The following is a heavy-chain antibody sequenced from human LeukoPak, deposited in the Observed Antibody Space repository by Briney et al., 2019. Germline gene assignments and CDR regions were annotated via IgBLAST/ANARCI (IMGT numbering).Heavy chain of an antibody. V-gene: IGHV3-21*01. D-gene: IGHD6-25*01. J-gene: IGHJ4*02. CDR1: GFTFSSYS. CDR3: ARESGGLRPDY. CDR2: ISCSSSYI. Sequence: PWGALRLSCADSGFTFSSYSMNCVGQAPGRELEGVSSISCSSSYIYYADSLKGRFTISRDNAKNSLYLQMNSLRAEDTAVYYCARESGGLRPDYWGQGTLVTVSS.